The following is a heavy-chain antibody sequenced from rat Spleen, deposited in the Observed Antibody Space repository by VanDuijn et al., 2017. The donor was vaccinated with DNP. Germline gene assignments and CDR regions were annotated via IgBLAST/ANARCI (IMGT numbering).Heavy chain of an antibody. CDR2: ISYSGST. J-gene: IGHJ2*01. D-gene: IGHD5-1*01. V-gene: IGHV3-1*01. Sequence: EVQLQESGPGLVKPSQSLSLTCSVTGSSIISNYWAWIRKFPGNKMEWTGYISYSGSTSYNPSLKSRISITRDTSKNLFFLHLNSVTTEDTATYYCARRWEEDYFDYWGQGVMVTVSS. CDR3: ARRWEEDYFDY. CDR1: GSSIISNY.